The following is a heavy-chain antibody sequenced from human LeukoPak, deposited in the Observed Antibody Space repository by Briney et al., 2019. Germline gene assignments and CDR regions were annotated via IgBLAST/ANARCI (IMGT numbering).Heavy chain of an antibody. CDR1: GINFNKTW. V-gene: IGHV3-15*01. CDR2: IKSRADGGTT. J-gene: IGHJ4*02. Sequence: GGSLRLSCTASGINFNKTWMSWVRQAPGKGLEWVGRIKSRADGGTTETAAPVKGGFTISRSDSENTLFLLMDSLKVEDTAVYYCATTWSSRKGFDYWGQGTLVSVSS. D-gene: IGHD3-10*01. CDR3: ATTWSSRKGFDY.